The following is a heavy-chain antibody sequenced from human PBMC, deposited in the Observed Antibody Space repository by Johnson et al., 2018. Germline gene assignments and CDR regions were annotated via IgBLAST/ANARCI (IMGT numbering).Heavy chain of an antibody. D-gene: IGHD2-8*01. CDR2: ISHDGSNK. Sequence: QVQLVQSGGGVVQPGRSLRLSCAASGFTFSSYGMHWVRQAPGKGLEWVAVISHDGSNKYYADSVKGRFTISRDNSKNTLFLQMNSLRAEDTAVYYCAKDSGYCNNTTGGETYYYYGMDVWGRGTTVTVSS. CDR3: AKDSGYCNNTTGGETYYYYGMDV. V-gene: IGHV3-30*18. J-gene: IGHJ6*02. CDR1: GFTFSSYG.